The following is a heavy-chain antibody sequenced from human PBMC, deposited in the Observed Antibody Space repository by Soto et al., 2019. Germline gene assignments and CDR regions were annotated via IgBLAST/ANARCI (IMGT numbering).Heavy chain of an antibody. J-gene: IGHJ5*02. CDR2: IYHSGST. D-gene: IGHD2-2*01. Sequence: SETLSLTCAVSGGSISSGGYSWSWIRQPPGKGLEWIGYIYHSGSTYYNPSLKSRVTISLDMSKNQFFLKLSSVTAADTAVYYCARVPDRWGQGTLVTVSS. CDR1: GGSISSGGYS. V-gene: IGHV4-30-2*05. CDR3: ARVPDR.